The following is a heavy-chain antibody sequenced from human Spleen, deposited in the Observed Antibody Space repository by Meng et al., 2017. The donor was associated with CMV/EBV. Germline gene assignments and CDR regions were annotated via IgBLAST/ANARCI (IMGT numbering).Heavy chain of an antibody. Sequence: SLKISCVASGFTFDDYAMHWVRQAPGKGLEWVSGISWNSGSIGYADSVKGRFTISRDNAKNSLYLQMNSLRAEDTALYYCAKGSYCSGTTCYLWGWFDSWGQGTLVTVSS. V-gene: IGHV3-9*01. D-gene: IGHD2-2*01. CDR2: ISWNSGSI. J-gene: IGHJ5*01. CDR3: AKGSYCSGTTCYLWGWFDS. CDR1: GFTFDDYA.